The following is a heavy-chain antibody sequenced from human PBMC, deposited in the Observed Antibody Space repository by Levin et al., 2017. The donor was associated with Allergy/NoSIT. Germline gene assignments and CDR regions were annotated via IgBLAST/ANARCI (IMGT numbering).Heavy chain of an antibody. CDR3: ATHRSYSSSWYSGYFQH. V-gene: IGHV3-30*03. D-gene: IGHD6-13*01. CDR1: GFTFSSYG. CDR2: ISYDGSNK. Sequence: PGGSLRLSCAASGFTFSSYGMHWVRQAPGKGLEWVTLISYDGSNKYYADSVKGRFTISRDNSKNTLYLQMNSLRPEDTAMYYCATHRSYSSSWYSGYFQHWGQGTLVTVSS. J-gene: IGHJ1*01.